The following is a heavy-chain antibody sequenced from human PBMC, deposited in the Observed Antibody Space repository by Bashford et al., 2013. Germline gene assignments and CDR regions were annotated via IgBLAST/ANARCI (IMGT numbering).Heavy chain of an antibody. D-gene: IGHD3-22*01. CDR3: ARCCDSSGYYAIGY. J-gene: IGHJ4*02. CDR2: IYTSGST. V-gene: IGHV4-4*07. Sequence: RQPPGKGLEWIGRIYTSGSTNYNPSLKSRVTMSVDTSKNQFSLKLSSVTAADTAVYYCARCCDSSGYYAIGYWGQGTLVTVSS.